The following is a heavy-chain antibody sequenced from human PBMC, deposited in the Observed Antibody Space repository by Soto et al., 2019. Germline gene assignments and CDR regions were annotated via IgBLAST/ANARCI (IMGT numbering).Heavy chain of an antibody. D-gene: IGHD3-10*01. V-gene: IGHV1-69*13. J-gene: IGHJ4*02. CDR2: IIPIFGTA. CDR3: AREFVVGSGSSYPFDY. CDR1: GVTFSSYA. Sequence: GASVKVSCKASGVTFSSYAISWVRQAPGQGLEWMGGIIPIFGTANYAQKFQGRVTITADESTSTAYMELSSLRSEDTAVYYCAREFVVGSGSSYPFDYWGQGTLVTV.